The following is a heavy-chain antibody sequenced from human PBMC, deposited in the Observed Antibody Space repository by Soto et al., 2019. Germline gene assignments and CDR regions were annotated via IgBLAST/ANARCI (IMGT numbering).Heavy chain of an antibody. D-gene: IGHD2-8*01. Sequence: QVQLVQSGAEVKKPGASVKVSCKASGYTFTSYGISWVRQAPGQGLEWMGWISAYNGNTNYAQKLQGRVTMTTDTSTSTAYLGLRRLRSEDTAVYYCERVLVLVVYSIYYYYKLDVWGKGTTVTVSS. V-gene: IGHV1-18*01. CDR2: ISAYNGNT. CDR1: GYTFTSYG. CDR3: ERVLVLVVYSIYYYYKLDV. J-gene: IGHJ6*03.